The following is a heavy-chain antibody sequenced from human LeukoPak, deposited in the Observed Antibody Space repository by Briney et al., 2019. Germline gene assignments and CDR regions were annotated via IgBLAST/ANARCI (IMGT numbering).Heavy chain of an antibody. CDR1: GGTFSSYA. Sequence: SVKVSCKASGGTFSSYAISWVRQAPGQGLEWMGGIIPIFGTANYAQKFQGRVTITADESTSTAYMELSSLRSEDTAVYYCARVARGDYVWGSYPPRALEYWGQGTLVTVSS. J-gene: IGHJ4*02. V-gene: IGHV1-69*13. CDR2: IIPIFGTA. CDR3: ARVARGDYVWGSYPPRALEY. D-gene: IGHD3-16*02.